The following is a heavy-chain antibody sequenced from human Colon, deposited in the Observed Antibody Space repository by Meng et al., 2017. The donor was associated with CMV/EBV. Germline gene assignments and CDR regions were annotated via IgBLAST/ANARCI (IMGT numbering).Heavy chain of an antibody. CDR2: INPHSGGT. D-gene: IGHD7-27*01. CDR3: VKEEKHLGNNWFDP. CDR1: GYTFIDYY. Sequence: KASGYTFIDYYIHWVRQAPGQGLEWMGRINPHSGGTNYAQKFQGRVTMTTDTSITTAYMELSRLSSDDTAVYYCVKEEKHLGNNWFDPWGHGTLVTVSS. J-gene: IGHJ5*02. V-gene: IGHV1-2*06.